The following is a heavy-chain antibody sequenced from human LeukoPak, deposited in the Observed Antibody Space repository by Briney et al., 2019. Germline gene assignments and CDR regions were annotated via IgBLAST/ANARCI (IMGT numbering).Heavy chain of an antibody. CDR1: GGSVTSGNYY. Sequence: SETLSLTCTVSGGSVTSGNYYWNWIRQPAGKGLEWIGRIYTNGGASYNPSLKSRVTISIDASKNQFSLKLSSVTAADSAVYYCAREPPGYWGQGILVTVSS. V-gene: IGHV4-61*02. CDR2: IYTNGGA. CDR3: AREPPGY. J-gene: IGHJ4*02.